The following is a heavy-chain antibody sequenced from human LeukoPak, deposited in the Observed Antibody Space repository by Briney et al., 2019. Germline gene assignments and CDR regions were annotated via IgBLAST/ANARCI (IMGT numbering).Heavy chain of an antibody. CDR3: AREDRSGHIDY. CDR1: GFTFSSYS. J-gene: IGHJ4*02. V-gene: IGHV3-21*01. CDR2: ISSSSTYI. Sequence: PGRSLRLSCAASGFTFSSYSMNWVRQAPGKGLEWVSSISSSSTYIYYADSVKGRFTISRDNAKNSLYLQMNSLRAEDTAVYYCAREDRSGHIDYWGQGTLVTVSS. D-gene: IGHD6-19*01.